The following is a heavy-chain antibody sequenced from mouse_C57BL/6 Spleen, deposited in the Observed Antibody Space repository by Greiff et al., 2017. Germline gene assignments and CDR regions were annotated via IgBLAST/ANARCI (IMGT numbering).Heavy chain of an antibody. D-gene: IGHD2-4*01. V-gene: IGHV1-69*01. CDR2: IDPSDSYT. CDR1: GYTFTSYW. CDR3: ARRDYDDYAMDY. J-gene: IGHJ3*01. Sequence: QVQLQQPGAELVMPGASVKLSCKASGYTFTSYWMHWVKQRPGQGLEWIGEIDPSDSYTNYNQKFKGKSTLTVDKSSSTAYMQLSSLTSEDSAVYYCARRDYDDYAMDYWGQGTLVTVSA.